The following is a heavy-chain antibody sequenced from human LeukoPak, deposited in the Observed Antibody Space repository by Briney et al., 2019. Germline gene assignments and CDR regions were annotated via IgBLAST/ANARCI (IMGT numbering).Heavy chain of an antibody. Sequence: ASVNVSCKASGGTFSSYAISWVRQAPGQGLEWMGGIIPIFGTANYAQKFQGRVTITADKPTSTAYMELSSLRSEDTAVYYCARVGTLWFGELSGVFDYWGQGTLVTVSS. D-gene: IGHD3-10*01. CDR3: ARVGTLWFGELSGVFDY. CDR2: IIPIFGTA. CDR1: GGTFSSYA. V-gene: IGHV1-69*06. J-gene: IGHJ4*02.